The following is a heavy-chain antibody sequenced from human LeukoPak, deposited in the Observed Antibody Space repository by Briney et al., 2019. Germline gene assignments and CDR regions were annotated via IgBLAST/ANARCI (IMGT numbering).Heavy chain of an antibody. J-gene: IGHJ4*02. D-gene: IGHD6-13*01. CDR1: GFTFSSYW. CDR2: ISSDGSST. Sequence: GGSLRLSCAASGFTFSSYWMSWVRQAPGKGLVWVSRISSDGSSTTYADSVKGRFTISRDNAKNTLYLQMNSLRAEDTAVYYCGRGGKVEQLVLARWGQGSLVTVSS. V-gene: IGHV3-74*01. CDR3: GRGGKVEQLVLAR.